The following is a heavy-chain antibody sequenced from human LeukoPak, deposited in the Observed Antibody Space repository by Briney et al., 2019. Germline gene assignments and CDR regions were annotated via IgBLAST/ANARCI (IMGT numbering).Heavy chain of an antibody. V-gene: IGHV4-34*01. CDR3: ASSIVVVPAADYYFDY. CDR1: GGSFSGYY. J-gene: IGHJ4*02. Sequence: SETLSLTCAVYGGSFSGYYRSWIRQPPGKGLEWIGEINHSGSTNYNPSLKSRVTISVDTSKNQFSLKLSSVTAADTAVYYCASSIVVVPAADYYFDYWGQGTLVTVSS. CDR2: INHSGST. D-gene: IGHD2-2*01.